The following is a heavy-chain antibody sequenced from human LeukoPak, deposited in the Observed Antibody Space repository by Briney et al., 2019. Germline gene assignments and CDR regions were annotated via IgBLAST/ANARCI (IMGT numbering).Heavy chain of an antibody. J-gene: IGHJ6*02. Sequence: ASVKVSCKASGYTFTSYDISWVRQATGQGLEWMGWMNPNSGNTGYAQKFQGRVTMTRNTSISTAYMELSSLRSEDTAVYYCARGRPTQTIYYYYGMDVWGQGTTVTVSS. CDR2: MNPNSGNT. V-gene: IGHV1-8*01. D-gene: IGHD3-3*01. CDR1: GYTFTSYD. CDR3: ARGRPTQTIYYYYGMDV.